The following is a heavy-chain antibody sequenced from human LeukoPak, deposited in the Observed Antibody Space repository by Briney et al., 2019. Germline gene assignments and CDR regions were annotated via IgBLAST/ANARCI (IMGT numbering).Heavy chain of an antibody. D-gene: IGHD4-17*01. V-gene: IGHV3-48*04. J-gene: IGHJ4*02. CDR2: ISSRSSPT. CDR3: ARDLTTVTTG. CDR1: GLTFNRYS. Sequence: GGSLRLSCAASGLTFNRYSMNWVRQAPGKGLEWVSYISSRSSPTYYADSVKGRFTISRDNAKNSVYLQMNSLRVEDTAVYYCARDLTTVTTGWGQGTLVTVSS.